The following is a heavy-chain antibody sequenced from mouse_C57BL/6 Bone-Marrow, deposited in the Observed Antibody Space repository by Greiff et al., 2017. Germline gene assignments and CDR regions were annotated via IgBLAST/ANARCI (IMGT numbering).Heavy chain of an antibody. Sequence: VKLQESGAELVKPGASVKVSCKASGYTFTSYWMHWVKQRPGQGLEWIGRIHPSDSDTNYNQKFKGKATLTVDKSSSTAYMQLSSLTSEDSAVYYCAIRPGFAYWGQGTLVTVSA. CDR1: GYTFTSYW. CDR3: AIRPGFAY. V-gene: IGHV1-74*01. J-gene: IGHJ3*01. CDR2: IHPSDSDT.